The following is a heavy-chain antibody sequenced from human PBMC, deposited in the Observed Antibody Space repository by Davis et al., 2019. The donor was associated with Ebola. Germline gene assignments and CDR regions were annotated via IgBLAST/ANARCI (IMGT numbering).Heavy chain of an antibody. J-gene: IGHJ4*02. CDR2: ISAYNGNT. Sequence: ASVKVSCKASGYTFTSYGISWVRQAPGQGLEWMGWISAYNGNTNYAQKLQGRVTITADKSTSTAYMELSSLRSEDTAVYYCARGDEYYGSGSYSPRGWGQGTLVTVSS. CDR1: GYTFTSYG. D-gene: IGHD3-10*01. CDR3: ARGDEYYGSGSYSPRG. V-gene: IGHV1-18*01.